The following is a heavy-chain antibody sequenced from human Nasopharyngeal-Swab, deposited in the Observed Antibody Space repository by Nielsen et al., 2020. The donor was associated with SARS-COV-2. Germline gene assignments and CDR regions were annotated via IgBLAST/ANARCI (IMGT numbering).Heavy chain of an antibody. CDR2: TYRSGSGSA. CDR1: GDSISRSDDY. D-gene: IGHD6-19*01. CDR3: ARIIRRRGWYSHVDY. V-gene: IGHV4-39*07. J-gene: IGHJ4*02. Sequence: SETLSLTCTVSGDSISRSDDYWGWIRKTPGKGLEWIVSTYRSGSGSAYYNPSLKSRVTISIVPSKNLFSLNLKSVTAADTAVYYCARIIRRRGWYSHVDYWGQGTLVTVSS.